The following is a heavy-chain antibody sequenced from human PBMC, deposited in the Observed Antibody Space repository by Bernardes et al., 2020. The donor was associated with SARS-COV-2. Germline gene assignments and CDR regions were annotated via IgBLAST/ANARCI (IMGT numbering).Heavy chain of an antibody. CDR2: FDPEHGET. Sequence: VKVSCKVSGYTFTELSIHWVRQAPGKGLEWMGGFDPEHGETIYAQKFQGRVTMTEDTSADTAYMELSSLRSEDTAVYFCARIDDETGRDIWGQGTLVNVSS. J-gene: IGHJ4*02. V-gene: IGHV1-24*01. CDR3: ARIDDETGRDI. D-gene: IGHD3-9*01. CDR1: GYTFTELS.